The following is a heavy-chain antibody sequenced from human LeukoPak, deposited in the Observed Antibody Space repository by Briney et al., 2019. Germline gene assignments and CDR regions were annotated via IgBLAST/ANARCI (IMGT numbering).Heavy chain of an antibody. Sequence: GGSLRLSCAASGFTFSSYSMNWVRQAPGKGLEWVSSISSSSSYIYYADSVKGRFTISRDNAKNSLYLQMNSLRAEDTAVYYCAKWVGYYDILTFFDYWGQGTLVTVSS. J-gene: IGHJ4*02. CDR2: ISSSSSYI. D-gene: IGHD3-9*01. CDR3: AKWVGYYDILTFFDY. CDR1: GFTFSSYS. V-gene: IGHV3-21*04.